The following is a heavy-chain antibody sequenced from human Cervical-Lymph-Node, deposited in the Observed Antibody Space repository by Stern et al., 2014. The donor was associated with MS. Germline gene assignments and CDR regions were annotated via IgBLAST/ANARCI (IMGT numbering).Heavy chain of an antibody. CDR3: ARTRGYSNGYYNYGMDV. J-gene: IGHJ6*02. CDR2: IFLNEEK. D-gene: IGHD5-18*01. V-gene: IGHV2-26*01. Sequence: QDQLVQSGPVLVKPTETLTLTCTVSGFSLSNARMGVSWIRQPPGKALEWLAHIFLNEEKSYLTFLQGRLTISKDTSKSQVVLNMTNMDPVDTATYYCARTRGYSNGYYNYGMDVWGQGTTVTVSS. CDR1: GFSLSNARMG.